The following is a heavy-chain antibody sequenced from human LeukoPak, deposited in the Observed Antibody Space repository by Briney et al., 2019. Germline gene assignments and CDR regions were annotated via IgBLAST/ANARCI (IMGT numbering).Heavy chain of an antibody. CDR3: ARHRTIYYDNSGYWV. J-gene: IGHJ4*02. CDR1: GGSFSGYY. CDR2: INHSGST. D-gene: IGHD3-22*01. Sequence: SETLSLTCAAYGGSFSGYYWSWIRQPPGKGLEWIGEINHSGSTNYNPSLKSRVTISVDTSKNQFSLKLSSVTAADTAVYYCARHRTIYYDNSGYWVWGQGTLVTVSS. V-gene: IGHV4-34*01.